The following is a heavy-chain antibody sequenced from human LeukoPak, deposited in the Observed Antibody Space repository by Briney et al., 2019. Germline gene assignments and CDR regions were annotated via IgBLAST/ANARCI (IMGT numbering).Heavy chain of an antibody. D-gene: IGHD2-2*01. CDR2: IYHSGST. CDR3: AREEVPFNWFDP. J-gene: IGHJ5*02. V-gene: IGHV4-30-2*01. CDR1: GGSISSGGYS. Sequence: SQTLSLTCAVSGGSISSGGYSWSWIRQPPGKGLEWIGYIYHSGSTYYNPSLKSRVTISVDRSKNQFSLKLSSVTAADTAVYYCAREEVPFNWFDPWGQGTLVTVSS.